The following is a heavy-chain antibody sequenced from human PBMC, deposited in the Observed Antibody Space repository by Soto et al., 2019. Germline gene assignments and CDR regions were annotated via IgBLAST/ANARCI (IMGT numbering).Heavy chain of an antibody. CDR1: GYSFTSYW. Sequence: LGESLKISCKGSGYSFTSYWIGWVRQMPGKGLEWMGIIYPGDSDTRYSPSFQGQVTISADKSISTAYLQWSSLKASDTAMYYCARRSIFGVVTPRTYYYGMDVWGQGTTVTVSS. CDR2: IYPGDSDT. J-gene: IGHJ6*02. D-gene: IGHD3-3*01. CDR3: ARRSIFGVVTPRTYYYGMDV. V-gene: IGHV5-51*01.